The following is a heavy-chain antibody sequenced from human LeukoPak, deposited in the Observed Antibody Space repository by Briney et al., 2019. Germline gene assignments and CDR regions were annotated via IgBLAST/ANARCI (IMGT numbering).Heavy chain of an antibody. CDR3: AKDRPNYYGSNGHYYKLNGDC. D-gene: IGHD3-22*01. CDR2: IRYDGTNK. J-gene: IGHJ4*02. Sequence: PGGSLRLSCAASGFIFSSYGMHWVRQAPGKGLEWVAFIRYDGTNKYYADSVKGRFTISRDNSKNTLYLQMNSLRAEDTAVYYCAKDRPNYYGSNGHYYKLNGDCWGQGTLVTVSS. V-gene: IGHV3-30*02. CDR1: GFIFSSYG.